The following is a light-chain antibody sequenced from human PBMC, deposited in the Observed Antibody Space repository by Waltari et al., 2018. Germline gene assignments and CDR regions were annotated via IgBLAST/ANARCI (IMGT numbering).Light chain of an antibody. V-gene: IGKV3-11*01. J-gene: IGKJ5*01. Sequence: DIVLTQSPATQSLSPGERATLSCRASQSVSTSLAWYQQKPGQAPRLLIYDASNRAAGIPARFTGSGSGTDFTLTISSLEPEDFGVYYCQQRSTWPPITFGQGTRLEIK. CDR3: QQRSTWPPIT. CDR1: QSVSTS. CDR2: DAS.